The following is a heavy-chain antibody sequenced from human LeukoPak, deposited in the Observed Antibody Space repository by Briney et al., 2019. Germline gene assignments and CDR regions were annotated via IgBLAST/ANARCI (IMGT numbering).Heavy chain of an antibody. CDR2: ISGSGVST. D-gene: IGHD3-10*01. CDR3: AKESRYYYGSGSFSSQFDY. CDR1: GFTFSGYA. V-gene: IGHV3-23*01. J-gene: IGHJ4*02. Sequence: GGSLRLSCAASGFTFSGYAMSWVRQAPGKGLEWVSTISGSGVSTYYADSVKCRFTSSRDNSKNTLYLQMNNLRAEDTAVYYCAKESRYYYGSGSFSSQFDYWGQGNLVTVSS.